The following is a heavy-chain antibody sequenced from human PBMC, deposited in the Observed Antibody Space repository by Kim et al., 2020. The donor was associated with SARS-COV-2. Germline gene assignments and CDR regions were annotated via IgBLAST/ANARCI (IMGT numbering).Heavy chain of an antibody. CDR1: GFTFSNYN. Sequence: GGSLRLSCAASGFTFSNYNMNWVRQAPGKGLEWVSSIRGSGSSTLYADSVKGRFTIFRDNAKNLLYLQMNSLRAEDTALYYCARGPYGSGSSEPDWGQGTLVTVSS. CDR2: IRGSGSST. D-gene: IGHD3-10*01. V-gene: IGHV3-21*06. CDR3: ARGPYGSGSSEPD. J-gene: IGHJ4*02.